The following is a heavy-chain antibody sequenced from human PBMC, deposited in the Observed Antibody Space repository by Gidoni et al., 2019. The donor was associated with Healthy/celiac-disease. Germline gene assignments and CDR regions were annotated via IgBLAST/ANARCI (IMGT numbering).Heavy chain of an antibody. CDR3: AKDSSGWPGNFDY. J-gene: IGHJ4*02. CDR2: ISLNSGSI. D-gene: IGHD6-19*01. V-gene: IGHV3-9*01. Sequence: EVQLVESGGGLVQPGRSLRLSCAASGFTFDDYAMHWVRQAPGKGLVWVSGISLNSGSIGYADSVKGLFTISRDNAKSSLYLQMNSLRAEDTALYYCAKDSSGWPGNFDYWGQGTLATVSS. CDR1: GFTFDDYA.